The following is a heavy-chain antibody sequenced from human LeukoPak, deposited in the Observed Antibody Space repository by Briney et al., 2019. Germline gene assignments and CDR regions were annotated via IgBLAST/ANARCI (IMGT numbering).Heavy chain of an antibody. D-gene: IGHD5-12*01. V-gene: IGHV3-11*04. CDR2: ISPSGDIK. CDR1: GCTFSRHD. Sequence: GGSLRLSCVASGCTFSRHDMNWIRQAPGKGLEWVSGISPSGDIKYYVDSVKGRFTISRDNAKNSLYLQMNSLRAEATAVYYCARGGLRTFDYWGQGTLVTVSS. J-gene: IGHJ4*02. CDR3: ARGGLRTFDY.